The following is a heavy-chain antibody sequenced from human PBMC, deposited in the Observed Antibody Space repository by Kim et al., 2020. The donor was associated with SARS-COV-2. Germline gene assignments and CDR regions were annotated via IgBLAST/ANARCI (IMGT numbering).Heavy chain of an antibody. V-gene: IGHV3-23*03. Sequence: STNYADPVRGRFIISREDSTNTLFLQMNDLRAEETAVYYCAKREGSGHFDYWGQGTLVTVSS. CDR2: ST. J-gene: IGHJ4*02. CDR3: AKREGSGHFDY.